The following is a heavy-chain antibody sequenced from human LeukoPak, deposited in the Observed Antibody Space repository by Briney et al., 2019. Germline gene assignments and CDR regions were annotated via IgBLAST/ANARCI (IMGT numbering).Heavy chain of an antibody. V-gene: IGHV3-74*01. CDR1: GFTFSGHW. CDR3: ARDLNWAQVDY. J-gene: IGHJ4*02. Sequence: GGSLRLSCAASGFTFSGHWMYWLRQAPGKGLAWVSRINGDGSATNYAGSMKGRFTISRDNARNTVYLQMNSLREDDTAVYYWARDLNWAQVDYWGQGTLVTVSS. CDR2: INGDGSAT. D-gene: IGHD7-27*01.